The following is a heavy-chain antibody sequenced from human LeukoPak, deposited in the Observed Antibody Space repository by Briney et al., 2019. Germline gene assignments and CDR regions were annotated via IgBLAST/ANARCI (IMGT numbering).Heavy chain of an antibody. Sequence: SETLSLTCAVSGGSISSGGYSWSWIRQPPGKGLEWIGYIYHSGSTYYNPSLKSRVTISVDTSKNQFSLKLSSVTAADTAVYYCARGWRDSSSWGPSSYFDYWGQGTLVTVSS. V-gene: IGHV4-30-2*01. CDR3: ARGWRDSSSWGPSSYFDY. CDR1: GGSISSGGYS. J-gene: IGHJ4*02. D-gene: IGHD6-13*01. CDR2: IYHSGST.